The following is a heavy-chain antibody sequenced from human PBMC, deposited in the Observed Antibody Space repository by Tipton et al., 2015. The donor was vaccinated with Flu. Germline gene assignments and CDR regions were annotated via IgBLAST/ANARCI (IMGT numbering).Heavy chain of an antibody. J-gene: IGHJ4*02. D-gene: IGHD2-21*02. Sequence: QLVQSGAEVKKPGESLKISCKASGYNFISFWIGWVRQMDGKGLEWMGIIYPADSDVRYSPSFRGQVTISVDKSISTAYLQWGSLKASDTAIYFCVRQNCGGDCFPDYWGQGTLVTVSS. V-gene: IGHV5-51*01. CDR2: IYPADSDV. CDR1: GYNFISFW. CDR3: VRQNCGGDCFPDY.